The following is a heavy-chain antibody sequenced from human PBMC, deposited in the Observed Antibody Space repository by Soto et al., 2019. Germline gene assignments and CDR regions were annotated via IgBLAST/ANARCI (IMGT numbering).Heavy chain of an antibody. D-gene: IGHD6-13*01. CDR1: GGSISSYY. J-gene: IGHJ6*02. CDR2: IYYSGST. Sequence: PEETLSLTCTVSGGSISSYYWSWIRQPPGKGLEWIGYIYYSGSTNYNPSLKSRVTISVDTSKNQFSLKLSSVTAADTAVYYCAREGVSSSWYNYYGMDVWGQGTTVTVSS. CDR3: AREGVSSSWYNYYGMDV. V-gene: IGHV4-59*01.